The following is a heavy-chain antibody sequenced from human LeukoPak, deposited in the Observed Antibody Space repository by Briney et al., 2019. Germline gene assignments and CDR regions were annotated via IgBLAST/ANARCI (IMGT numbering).Heavy chain of an antibody. CDR1: GYSFTNYW. CDR2: IYPGDSDT. CDR3: ARRQKMYSSFYDAFDI. J-gene: IGHJ3*02. V-gene: IGHV5-51*01. D-gene: IGHD6-19*01. Sequence: GESLKISCKGSGYSFTNYWIGWVRQMPGKGLEWMGIIYPGDSDTRYSPSFQGQVTISADKSITTAYLQWSSLKASDTAMYYCARRQKMYSSFYDAFDIWGRGTMVTVSP.